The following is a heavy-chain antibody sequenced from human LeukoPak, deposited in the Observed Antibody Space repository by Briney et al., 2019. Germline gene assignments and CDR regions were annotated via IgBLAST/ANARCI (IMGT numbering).Heavy chain of an antibody. CDR3: ARDPLGVDFFDY. CDR1: GFSFGGSW. D-gene: IGHD3-3*01. J-gene: IGHJ4*02. CDR2: IKQDGSER. Sequence: GGSLRLSCAASGFSFGGSWMSWVRQAPGKGLERVANIKQDGSERYYVDSVKGRFTISRDNAKNSLYLQMNSLRAEDTAVYYCARDPLGVDFFDYWGQGTLVTVSS. V-gene: IGHV3-7*01.